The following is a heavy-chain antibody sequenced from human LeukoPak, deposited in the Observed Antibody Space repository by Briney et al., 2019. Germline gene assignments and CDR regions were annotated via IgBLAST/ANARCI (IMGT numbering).Heavy chain of an antibody. D-gene: IGHD5-12*01. CDR1: GFTFSSYG. V-gene: IGHV3-33*06. Sequence: GRSLRLSCAASGFTFSSYGMHWVRQAPGKGLEWVAVIWYDGSNKYYADSVKGRFTISRDNSKNTLYLQMNSLRAEDTAVYYCAKERNSSGYGYVFAYWGQGTLVTVSS. J-gene: IGHJ4*02. CDR2: IWYDGSNK. CDR3: AKERNSSGYGYVFAY.